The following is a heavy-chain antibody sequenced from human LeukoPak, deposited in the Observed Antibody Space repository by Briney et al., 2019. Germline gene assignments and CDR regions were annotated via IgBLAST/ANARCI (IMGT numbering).Heavy chain of an antibody. J-gene: IGHJ4*02. D-gene: IGHD6-13*01. CDR1: GYTFTSYG. V-gene: IGHV1-18*01. CDR2: ISAYNGNT. CDR3: ARDTGYSSSWYADY. Sequence: GPVKVSCKASGYTFTSYGISWVRQAPGQGLEWMGWISAYNGNTNYAQKLQGRVTMTTDTSTSTAYMELRSLRSDDTAVYYCARDTGYSSSWYADYWGQGTLVTVSS.